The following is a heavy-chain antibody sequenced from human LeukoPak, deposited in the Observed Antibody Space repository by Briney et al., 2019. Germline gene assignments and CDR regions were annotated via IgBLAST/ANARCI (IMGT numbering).Heavy chain of an antibody. J-gene: IGHJ2*01. CDR1: GFTVSTKY. CDR2: IYSGATT. Sequence: PGGSLRLSCAASGFTVSTKYMNWVPQAPGEGQERVPIIYSGATTYYADSVKGRFTISRDTSKNTLSLQINSLRAEDTAVYFCARVGDHFHWNLDLWGRGTLVSVSS. D-gene: IGHD3-3*02. CDR3: ARVGDHFHWNLDL. V-gene: IGHV3-53*01.